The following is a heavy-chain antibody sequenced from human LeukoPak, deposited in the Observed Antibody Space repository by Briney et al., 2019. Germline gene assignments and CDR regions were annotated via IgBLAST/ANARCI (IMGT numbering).Heavy chain of an antibody. CDR1: GYTFTSYG. V-gene: IGHV1-18*01. J-gene: IGHJ4*02. CDR3: ASYGRIAAAGIDY. D-gene: IGHD6-13*01. CDR2: ISAYNGNT. Sequence: ASVKVSCKASGYTFTSYGISWVRQAPGQGLEGMGWISAYNGNTNYAQKLQGRVTMTPHTAIRTAHMELRGLRSDDTAVYYCASYGRIAAAGIDYWGQGTLVTVSS.